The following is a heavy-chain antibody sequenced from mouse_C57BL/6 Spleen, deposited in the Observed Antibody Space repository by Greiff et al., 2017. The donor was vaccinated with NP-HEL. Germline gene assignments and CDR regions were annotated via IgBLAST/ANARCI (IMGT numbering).Heavy chain of an antibody. Sequence: QVHVKQSGAELVRPGASVTLSCKASGYKFTDYDMHWVKQTPVHGLEWIGAIDPETGGTAYNQKFKGKAILTADKSSSTAYMELRSLTSEDSAVYYCTRRQGVFWGTGTTVTVSS. CDR1: GYKFTDYD. J-gene: IGHJ1*03. CDR2: IDPETGGT. D-gene: IGHD6-1*01. CDR3: TRRQGVF. V-gene: IGHV1-15*01.